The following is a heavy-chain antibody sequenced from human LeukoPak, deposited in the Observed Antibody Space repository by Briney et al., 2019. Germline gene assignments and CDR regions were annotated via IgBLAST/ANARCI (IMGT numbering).Heavy chain of an antibody. CDR3: ARNPLGCGGDCYPNTFDI. CDR2: IKEDGSEK. Sequence: QSGGSLRLSCAASGFTLSRYWMIWVRQAPGKGLEWVANIKEDGSEKYYVDSVKGRFTISRDNTKNSLYLQMNSLRAEDTAVYYCARNPLGCGGDCYPNTFDIWGQGTMVT. J-gene: IGHJ3*02. CDR1: GFTLSRYW. V-gene: IGHV3-7*01. D-gene: IGHD2-21*02.